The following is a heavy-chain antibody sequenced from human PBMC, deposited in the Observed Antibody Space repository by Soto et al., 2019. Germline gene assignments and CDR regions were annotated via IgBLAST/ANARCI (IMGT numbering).Heavy chain of an antibody. CDR2: IKHSGNT. CDR3: ARALTRGYSTFPGRYHYGMDV. J-gene: IGHJ6*02. CDR1: GGSFSGFY. Sequence: SSETLSLTCAVYGGSFSGFYWEWIRQPPGKGLEWIGEIKHSGNTNYNPSLKSRVTISIDTSKNQFSLLVSSVTAADPAVYYGARALTRGYSTFPGRYHYGMDVWGQGTTVTVSS. V-gene: IGHV4-34*01. D-gene: IGHD6-13*01.